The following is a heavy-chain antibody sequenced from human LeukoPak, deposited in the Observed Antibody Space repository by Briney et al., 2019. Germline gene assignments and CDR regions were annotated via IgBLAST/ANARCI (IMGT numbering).Heavy chain of an antibody. CDR1: GYSISSGYY. J-gene: IGHJ4*02. Sequence: PSETLSLTCAVSGYSISSGYYWGWIRQPPGKGLEWIGNIYHSGSTYYNPSVKSRVTISVDTSKNQFSLKLNSVTAADTAVYYCARYGYSSSAGDYWGQGTLVTVSS. CDR2: IYHSGST. V-gene: IGHV4-38-2*01. D-gene: IGHD6-6*01. CDR3: ARYGYSSSAGDY.